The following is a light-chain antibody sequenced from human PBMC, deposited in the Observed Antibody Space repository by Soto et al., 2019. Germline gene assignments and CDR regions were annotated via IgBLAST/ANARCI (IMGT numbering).Light chain of an antibody. CDR3: QQYDSLLPT. CDR2: KAS. Sequence: DLQMTQSPSTLSASVGDRVTITCRASQSINNWLAWYQQKPGKAPNLLIYKASTLESGVPSRFSGSGSGTDFTLTISSLEPDDFATYYCQQYDSLLPTFGGGAKVEIK. J-gene: IGKJ4*01. V-gene: IGKV1-5*03. CDR1: QSINNW.